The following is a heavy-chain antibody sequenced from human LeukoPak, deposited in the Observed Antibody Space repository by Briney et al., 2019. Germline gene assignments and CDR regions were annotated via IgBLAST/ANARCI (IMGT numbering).Heavy chain of an antibody. CDR1: GFTFSSYS. CDR3: ARYSYGRYYFDY. J-gene: IGHJ4*02. CDR2: ISSSSYI. V-gene: IGHV3-21*01. D-gene: IGHD5-18*01. Sequence: GGSLRLSCAASGFTFSSYSMNWVRQAPGKGLEWVSSISSSSYIYYADSVKGRFTISRDNAKNSLYLQMNSLRAEDTAVYYCARYSYGRYYFDYWGQGTLVTVSS.